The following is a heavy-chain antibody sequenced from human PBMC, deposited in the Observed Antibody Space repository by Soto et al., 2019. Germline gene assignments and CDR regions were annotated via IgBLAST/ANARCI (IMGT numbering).Heavy chain of an antibody. Sequence: EVQLVESGGGLVQPGGSVRLSCAASGFTFSSYWMHWVRQAPGKGLMWVSRIHNDGSTTRYADSVKGRFTISRDNAKNTLYLQMSCLTVEDTALYYCARDNWNSYWGQGTLVTVSS. CDR3: ARDNWNSY. V-gene: IGHV3-74*01. D-gene: IGHD1-7*01. CDR2: IHNDGSTT. CDR1: GFTFSSYW. J-gene: IGHJ4*01.